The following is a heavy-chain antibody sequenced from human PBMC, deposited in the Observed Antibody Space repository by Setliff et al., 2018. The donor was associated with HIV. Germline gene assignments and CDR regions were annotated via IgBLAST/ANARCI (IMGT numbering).Heavy chain of an antibody. CDR3: ARELDNSDNSDPFDV. D-gene: IGHD4-4*01. V-gene: IGHV4-39*02. Sequence: KPSETLSLTCSVSGDSIRNSRDYWGWIRQPPGKGLEWIGNIYYSGTTYYSPSLNSRVTISVDRSRSHFSLRLSAVTAADTAVYYCARELDNSDNSDPFDVWGQGTMVTVSS. CDR2: IYYSGTT. CDR1: GDSIRNSRDY. J-gene: IGHJ3*01.